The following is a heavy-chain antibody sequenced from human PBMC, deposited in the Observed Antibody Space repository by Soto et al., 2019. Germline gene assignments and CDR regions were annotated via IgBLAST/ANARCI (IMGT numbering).Heavy chain of an antibody. J-gene: IGHJ4*02. Sequence: GESLKISCQGSGYTFTRYWISSVRQMPGKGLEWLGRIDPSDSYIDYSPSFQGHVIISVDKSLSTAYLRWSSLKASDTAMYYCARLQAAAGDNDLTFDYWGQGTLVTVSS. CDR2: IDPSDSYI. CDR1: GYTFTRYW. D-gene: IGHD6-13*01. V-gene: IGHV5-10-1*01. CDR3: ARLQAAAGDNDLTFDY.